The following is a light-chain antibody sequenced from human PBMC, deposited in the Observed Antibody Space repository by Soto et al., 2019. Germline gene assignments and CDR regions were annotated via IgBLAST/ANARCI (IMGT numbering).Light chain of an antibody. CDR2: GAS. Sequence: EIVMTQSPATLSVSPGERATLSCRASQSVGSNLARYQQKPGQAPRLLIYGASTRATDIPARFSGSGSGTDFTLTISSVEAEDFGVYYCQQRNDWPRNSFGQGTRLEIK. J-gene: IGKJ5*01. V-gene: IGKV3D-15*01. CDR1: QSVGSN. CDR3: QQRNDWPRNS.